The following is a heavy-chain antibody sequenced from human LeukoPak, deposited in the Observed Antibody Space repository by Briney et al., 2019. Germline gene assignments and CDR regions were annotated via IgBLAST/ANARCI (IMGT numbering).Heavy chain of an antibody. J-gene: IGHJ4*02. CDR1: GGSISSYY. CDR2: IYYSGST. V-gene: IGHV4-59*01. CDR3: ARRHYDILTGYYYFDY. D-gene: IGHD3-9*01. Sequence: PSETLSLTCTVSGGSISSYYWSWIRQPPGKGLEWIGYIYYSGSTNYNPSLKSRVTISVDTSKNQFSLKLSSVTAADTAVYYCARRHYDILTGYYYFDYWGQGTLVTVSS.